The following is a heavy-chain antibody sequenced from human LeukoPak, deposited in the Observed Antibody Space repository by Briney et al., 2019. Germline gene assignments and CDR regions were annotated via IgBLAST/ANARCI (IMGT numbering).Heavy chain of an antibody. V-gene: IGHV3-53*01. Sequence: GGSLRLSCVASGFTVSSNYMSWVRQAPGKGLEWVSVIYSGSSTYYAESVKGRFTISRNTSKNTLYLQMNSLRADDTAVYYCARDYGYTPYYFDYWGQGTLVTVSS. CDR1: GFTVSSNY. J-gene: IGHJ4*01. CDR3: ARDYGYTPYYFDY. D-gene: IGHD5-18*01. CDR2: IYSGSST.